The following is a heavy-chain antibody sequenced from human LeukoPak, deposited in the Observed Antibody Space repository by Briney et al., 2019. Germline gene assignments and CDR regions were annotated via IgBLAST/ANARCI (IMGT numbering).Heavy chain of an antibody. CDR2: ISSSGSTI. CDR3: ARVDQYYGSGSYLDP. D-gene: IGHD3-10*01. CDR1: GFTFSDYY. Sequence: GGYLRLYCAASGFTFSDYYMSWIRQAPGKGLEWVSYISSSGSTIYYADSVKGRFTISRDNAKSSLYLQMNSLRAEDTAVYYCARVDQYYGSGSYLDPWGQGTLVTVSS. J-gene: IGHJ5*02. V-gene: IGHV3-11*01.